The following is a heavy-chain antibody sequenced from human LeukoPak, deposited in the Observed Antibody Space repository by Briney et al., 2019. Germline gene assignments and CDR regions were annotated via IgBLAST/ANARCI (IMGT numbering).Heavy chain of an antibody. V-gene: IGHV3-21*01. J-gene: IGHJ5*02. Sequence: SGGSLRLSCAASGFTFSGYSMNWVRQAPGKGLEWVSSISSSSSYIYYADSVKGRFTISRDNAKNSLYLQMNSLRAEDTAVYYCARSGVAGPPMGWFDPWGQGTLVTVSS. CDR1: GFTFSGYS. CDR2: ISSSSSYI. D-gene: IGHD6-19*01. CDR3: ARSGVAGPPMGWFDP.